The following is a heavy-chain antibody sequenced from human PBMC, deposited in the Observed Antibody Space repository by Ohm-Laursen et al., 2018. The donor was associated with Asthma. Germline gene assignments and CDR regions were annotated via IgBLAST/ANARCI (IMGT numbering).Heavy chain of an antibody. Sequence: SLRLSCSASGFTFSFSVIHWVRQAPGKGLEWVAVLSYDGSNKYYADSVKGRFTISRDNSKNTLYLQMNGLRAEDTAVYYCAKDRGSSWYFDYWGQGTLVTVSS. CDR3: AKDRGSSWYFDY. CDR2: LSYDGSNK. CDR1: GFTFSFSV. J-gene: IGHJ4*02. V-gene: IGHV3-30*18. D-gene: IGHD6-13*01.